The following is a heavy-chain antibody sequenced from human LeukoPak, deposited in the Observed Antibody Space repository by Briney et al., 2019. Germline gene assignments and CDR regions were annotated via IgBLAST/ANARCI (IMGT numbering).Heavy chain of an antibody. Sequence: GGSLRLSCAASGFTFSSYSMNWVRQAPGKGLEWVSSISSSSSYIYYADSVKGRFTISRDNSKITLYLQMNSLRAEDTAVYYCAKVWYSSSWYSGDYWGQGTLVTVSS. CDR1: GFTFSSYS. V-gene: IGHV3-21*04. D-gene: IGHD6-13*01. J-gene: IGHJ4*02. CDR3: AKVWYSSSWYSGDY. CDR2: ISSSSSYI.